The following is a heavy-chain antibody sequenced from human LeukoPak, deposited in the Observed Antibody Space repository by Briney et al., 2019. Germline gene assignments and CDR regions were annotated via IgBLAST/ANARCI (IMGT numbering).Heavy chain of an antibody. CDR3: ARVADTAMAPFDY. V-gene: IGHV4-59*01. Sequence: SETLSLTCTVSGGSISNYYWNWIRQPPGKGLEWIGYIHYSGSTNYNPSLKSRVTISVDTSKNQFSLKLSSVTAADTAVYYCARVADTAMAPFDYWGQGTLITVSS. CDR1: GGSISNYY. CDR2: IHYSGST. J-gene: IGHJ4*02. D-gene: IGHD5-18*01.